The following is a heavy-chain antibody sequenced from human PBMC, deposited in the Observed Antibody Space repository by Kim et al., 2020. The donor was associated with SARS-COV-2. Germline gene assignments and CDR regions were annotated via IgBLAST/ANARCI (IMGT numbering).Heavy chain of an antibody. V-gene: IGHV3-73*01. J-gene: IGHJ4*02. CDR3: TSTVTTGSLSQPRARSDY. CDR1: GFTFSGSA. D-gene: IGHD4-17*01. Sequence: GGSLRLSCAASGFTFSGSAMHWVRQASGKGLEWVGRIRSKANSYATAYAASVKGRFTISRDDSKNTAYLQMNSLKTEDTAVYYCTSTVTTGSLSQPRARSDYWGQGTLFTVSS. CDR2: IRSKANSYAT.